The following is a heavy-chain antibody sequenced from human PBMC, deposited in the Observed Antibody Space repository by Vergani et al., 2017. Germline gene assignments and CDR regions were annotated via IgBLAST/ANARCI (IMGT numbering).Heavy chain of an antibody. Sequence: QVQLQESGPGLVKPSETLSLTCTVSGGSISGYYWSWIRQPPGKGLEWIGEINHSGSTNYNPSLKSRVTISVDTSKNQFSLKLSSVTAADTAVYYCARVRFSYYYDSSGYHRFYAFDIWGQGTMVTVSS. V-gene: IGHV4-34*01. J-gene: IGHJ3*02. CDR1: GGSISGYY. D-gene: IGHD3-22*01. CDR2: INHSGST. CDR3: ARVRFSYYYDSSGYHRFYAFDI.